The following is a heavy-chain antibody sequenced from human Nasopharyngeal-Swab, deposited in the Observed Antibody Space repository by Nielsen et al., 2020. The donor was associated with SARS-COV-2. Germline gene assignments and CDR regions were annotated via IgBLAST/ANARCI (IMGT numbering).Heavy chain of an antibody. CDR2: IYHSGST. V-gene: IGHV4-4*02. CDR3: ARDQDRYYDSSGYRLYYYGMDV. J-gene: IGHJ6*02. Sequence: SETLSLTCAVSGGSISSSNWWSWVRQPPGKGLEWIGEIYHSGSTNYNPSLKSRVTISVDKSKNQFSLKLSSVTAADTAVYYCARDQDRYYDSSGYRLYYYGMDVWGQRTTVTVSS. CDR1: GGSISSSNW. D-gene: IGHD3-22*01.